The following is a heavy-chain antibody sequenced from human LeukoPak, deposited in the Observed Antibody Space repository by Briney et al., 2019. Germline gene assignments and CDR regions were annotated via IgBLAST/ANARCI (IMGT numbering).Heavy chain of an antibody. D-gene: IGHD2-2*01. CDR3: ARVGPDCSSTSCYTYYYYYYMDV. V-gene: IGHV4-39*07. CDR1: GGSISSSSYY. Sequence: PSETLSLTCTVSGGSISSSSYYWGWIRQPPGKGLEWIVSIYYSGSTYYNPFLKSRVTISVDTSKNQFSLKLSSVTAADTAVYYCARVGPDCSSTSCYTYYYYYYMDVWGKGTTVTVSS. J-gene: IGHJ6*03. CDR2: IYYSGST.